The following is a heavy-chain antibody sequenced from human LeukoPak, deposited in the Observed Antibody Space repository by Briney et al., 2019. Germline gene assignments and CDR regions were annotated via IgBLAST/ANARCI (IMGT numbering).Heavy chain of an antibody. J-gene: IGHJ5*02. D-gene: IGHD3-10*02. CDR1: GFTFTSYG. Sequence: GGSLRLSCAASGFTFTSYGISWVRQAPGQGLEWMGWISAYNGNTNYAQKLQGRVTMTTDTSTSTAYMELRSLRSDDTAVYYCATTFVRGEDWFDPWGQGTLVTVSS. CDR3: ATTFVRGEDWFDP. V-gene: IGHV1-18*01. CDR2: ISAYNGNT.